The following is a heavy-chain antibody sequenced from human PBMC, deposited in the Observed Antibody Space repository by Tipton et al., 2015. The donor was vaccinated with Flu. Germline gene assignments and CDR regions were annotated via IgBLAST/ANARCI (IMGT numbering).Heavy chain of an antibody. D-gene: IGHD4-17*01. Sequence: TASGFTFSSYEMNWVRQAPGKGLEWVSYISSSGSTIYYADSVKGRFTISRDNAKNSLYLQMNSLRAEDTAVYYCASSYGDYGYYWGQGTLVTVSS. CDR2: ISSSGSTI. V-gene: IGHV3-48*03. J-gene: IGHJ4*02. CDR3: ASSYGDYGYY. CDR1: GFTFSSYE.